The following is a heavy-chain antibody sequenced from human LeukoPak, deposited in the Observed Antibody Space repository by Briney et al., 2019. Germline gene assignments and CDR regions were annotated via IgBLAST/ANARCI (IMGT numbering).Heavy chain of an antibody. D-gene: IGHD5-12*01. CDR2: IIPIFGTA. J-gene: IGHJ4*02. Sequence: ASVKVSCKASGGTFSSYAISWVRQAPGQGLEWMGGIIPIFGTANYAQKFQGRVTITADESTSTAYMELSSLRSEDTAVYYCARARWLRSPFDYWGQGTLVTVSS. CDR3: ARARWLRSPFDY. V-gene: IGHV1-69*01. CDR1: GGTFSSYA.